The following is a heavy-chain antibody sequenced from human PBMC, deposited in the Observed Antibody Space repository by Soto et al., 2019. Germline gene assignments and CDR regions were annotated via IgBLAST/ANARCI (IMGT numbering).Heavy chain of an antibody. CDR2: IVPLFGTA. CDR3: ARDGDPGYSFWTGPLGGGRFDP. J-gene: IGHJ5*02. V-gene: IGHV1-69*12. Sequence: QVQLEQSGAEVKETGSSVNVSCKTSGATFGDTAVTWVREAPGKGLEWIGGIVPLFGTANYAQKFRGRVTITADESTSTAYMELSSLRTDDTAVYYCARDGDPGYSFWTGPLGGGRFDPWGQGTLVTVSS. D-gene: IGHD2-21*01. CDR1: GATFGDTA.